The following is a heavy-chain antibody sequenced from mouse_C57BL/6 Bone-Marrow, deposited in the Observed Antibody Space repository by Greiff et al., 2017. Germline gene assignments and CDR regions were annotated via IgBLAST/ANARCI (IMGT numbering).Heavy chain of an antibody. CDR3: ARGGGMDY. CDR2: INPSSGYT. Sequence: VQLQQSGAELARPGASVKMSCKASGYTFTSYTMHWVQQRPGQGLEWIGYINPSSGYTKYNQKFKDKATLTADKSSCTAYMQLSSLTSEDSAVYYCARGGGMDYWGQGTSVTVSS. CDR1: GYTFTSYT. V-gene: IGHV1-4*01. J-gene: IGHJ4*01.